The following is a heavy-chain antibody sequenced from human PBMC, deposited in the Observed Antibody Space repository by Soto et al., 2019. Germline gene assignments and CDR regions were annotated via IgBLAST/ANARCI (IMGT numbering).Heavy chain of an antibody. D-gene: IGHD3-10*01. J-gene: IGHJ4*02. CDR2: IYYSGST. Sequence: SEPLSLTCTVSGGSISSSSYYWGWIRQPPGKGLEWIGSIYYSGSTYYNPSLKSRVTISVDTSKNQFSLKLSSVTAADTAVYYCARMVLLWFGESYYFDYWGQGTLVTVSS. V-gene: IGHV4-39*01. CDR1: GGSISSSSYY. CDR3: ARMVLLWFGESYYFDY.